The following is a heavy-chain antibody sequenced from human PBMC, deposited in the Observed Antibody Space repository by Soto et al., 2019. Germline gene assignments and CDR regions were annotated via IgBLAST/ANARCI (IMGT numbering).Heavy chain of an antibody. CDR3: VRDGTKNLRDWFDF. V-gene: IGHV4-4*07. CDR1: GASPPGYY. J-gene: IGHJ5*01. Sequence: ATNCNVSGASPPGYYWSWIRQPPRKGLEWIGRIYATGSTDNNTSLKSRLTMSVAMYKKKFSLTLRSVTAADTARYYCVRDGTKNLRDWFDFWGKGIWVTVSA. CDR2: IYATGST. D-gene: IGHD1-1*01.